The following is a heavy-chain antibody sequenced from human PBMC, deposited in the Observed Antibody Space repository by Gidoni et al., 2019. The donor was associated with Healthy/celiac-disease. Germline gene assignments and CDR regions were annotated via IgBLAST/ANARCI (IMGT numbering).Heavy chain of an antibody. CDR1: GGSISSSSYY. V-gene: IGHV4-39*01. D-gene: IGHD6-13*01. Sequence: QLQLQESGPGLVKPSETLSLTCTVSGGSISSSSYYWGWIRQPPGKGLEWIGSIYYSGSTYYNPSLKSRVTISVDTSKNQFSLKLSSVTAADTAVYYCARRGSSWQREYYFDYWGQGTLVTVSS. CDR3: ARRGSSWQREYYFDY. CDR2: IYYSGST. J-gene: IGHJ4*02.